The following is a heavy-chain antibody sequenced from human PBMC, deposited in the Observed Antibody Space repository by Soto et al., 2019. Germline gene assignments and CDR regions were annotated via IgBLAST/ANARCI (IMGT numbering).Heavy chain of an antibody. CDR1: GYTFTSYG. V-gene: IGHV1-18*01. CDR2: ISAYNGNT. D-gene: IGHD3-10*01. J-gene: IGHJ4*02. CDR3: AREGYYGSGSYYSPYYFDY. Sequence: GASVKVSCKASGYTFTSYGISWVRQAPGQGLEWMGWISAYNGNTNYAQKLQGRVTMTTDTSTSTAYMELRSLRSDDTAVYYCAREGYYGSGSYYSPYYFDYWGQGTLVTVSS.